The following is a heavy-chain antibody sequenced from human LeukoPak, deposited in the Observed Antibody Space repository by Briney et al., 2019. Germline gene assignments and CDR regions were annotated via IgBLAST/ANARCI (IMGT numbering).Heavy chain of an antibody. Sequence: SETLSLTCTVSGGSISSYYWSWIRQPPGKGLEWIGYIYTSGSTNYNPSLKSRVTISVDTSKNQFSLKLSSVTAADTAVYYCAGTPTAAGDYYYYYYMDVWGKGTTVTVSS. CDR3: AGTPTAAGDYYYYYYMDV. V-gene: IGHV4-4*09. D-gene: IGHD6-13*01. CDR2: IYTSGST. CDR1: GGSISSYY. J-gene: IGHJ6*03.